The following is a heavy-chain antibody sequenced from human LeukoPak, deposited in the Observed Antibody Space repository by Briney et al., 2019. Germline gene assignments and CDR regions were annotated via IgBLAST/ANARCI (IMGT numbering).Heavy chain of an antibody. CDR2: ISGNNDNP. J-gene: IGHJ4*02. V-gene: IGHV1-18*01. CDR3: ARDGTSTDDY. D-gene: IGHD2-2*01. Sequence: ASVTVSCKASGYTFSNFGINWVRQVPGQGLEWIAWISGNNDNPNYGQKFQGRFTVTTDSSTSTAYMELRNLRSDDTAVYYCARDGTSTDDYWGQGTLVTVSS. CDR1: GYTFSNFG.